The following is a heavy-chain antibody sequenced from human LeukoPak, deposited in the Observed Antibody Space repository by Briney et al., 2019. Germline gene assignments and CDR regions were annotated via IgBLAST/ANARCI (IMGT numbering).Heavy chain of an antibody. CDR1: GGSISSYY. CDR3: ARRNSGSFDY. CDR2: IYYSGST. J-gene: IGHJ4*02. V-gene: IGHV4-59*08. D-gene: IGHD1-26*01. Sequence: ETSETLSLTCTVSGGSISSYYWSWIRQPPGKGLEWIGYIYYSGSTNYNPSLKSRVTISVDTSKNQFSLKLSSVTAADTAVYYCARRNSGSFDYWGQGTLVTVSS.